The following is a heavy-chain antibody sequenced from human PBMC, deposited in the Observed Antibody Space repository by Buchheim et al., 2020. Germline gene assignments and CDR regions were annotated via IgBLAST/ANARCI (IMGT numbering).Heavy chain of an antibody. V-gene: IGHV3-33*01. J-gene: IGHJ4*02. CDR2: ILYDGSNK. CDR1: GFTFKNYG. Sequence: QVQLVESGGGVVQPGRSLTLSCAASGFTFKNYGMHWVRQAPGKGLEWLAVILYDGSNKYYADSVKGRFTISRDNSENTLYLQMNSLRAEDTAVYYCARDSDYWGQGTL. CDR3: ARDSDY.